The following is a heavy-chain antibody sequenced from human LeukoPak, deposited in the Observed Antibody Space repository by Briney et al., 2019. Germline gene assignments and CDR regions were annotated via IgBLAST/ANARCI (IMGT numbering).Heavy chain of an antibody. CDR2: IIPIFGTA. J-gene: IGHJ4*02. Sequence: ASVKVSCKASGGTFSSYAISWVRQAPGQGLEWMGGIIPIFGTANYAQKFQGRVTITADESTSTAYMELSSLRSEDTAVYYCARDALVGATRHFDYWGQGTLVTVSS. V-gene: IGHV1-69*13. CDR3: ARDALVGATRHFDY. CDR1: GGTFSSYA. D-gene: IGHD1-26*01.